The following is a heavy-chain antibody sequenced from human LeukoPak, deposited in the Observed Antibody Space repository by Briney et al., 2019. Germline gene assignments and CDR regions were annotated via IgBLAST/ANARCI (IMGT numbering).Heavy chain of an antibody. Sequence: GGSLRLSCAASGFTFSSYAMHWVRQAPGKGLEWVAVISYDGSNKYYADSVKGRFTISRDNSKNTLYLQMNSLRAGDTAVYYCAREGLRPGGYYFDYWGQGTLVTVSS. CDR2: ISYDGSNK. J-gene: IGHJ4*02. CDR1: GFTFSSYA. V-gene: IGHV3-30*04. D-gene: IGHD5-12*01. CDR3: AREGLRPGGYYFDY.